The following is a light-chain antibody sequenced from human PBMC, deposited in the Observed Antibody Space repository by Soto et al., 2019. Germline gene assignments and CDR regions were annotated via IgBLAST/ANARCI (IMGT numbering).Light chain of an antibody. J-gene: IGKJ4*01. CDR2: DVS. CDR3: QQYRDWPLT. Sequence: EIVMTQSPGTLSVSPGERATLSCRASQSVNSNLAWYQQKPGQAPRLLIYDVSTRATGIPARLTGSGSGTEFTLTISSLQYEDFAVYYCQQYRDWPLTFGGGTRVETK. V-gene: IGKV3-15*01. CDR1: QSVNSN.